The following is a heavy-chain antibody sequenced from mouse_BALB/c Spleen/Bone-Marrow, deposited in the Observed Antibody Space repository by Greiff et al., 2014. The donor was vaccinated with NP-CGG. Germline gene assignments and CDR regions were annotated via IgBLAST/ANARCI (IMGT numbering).Heavy chain of an antibody. CDR1: GFNIKDTY. V-gene: IGHV14-3*02. CDR2: IDPANGNT. CDR3: ARYYYGNSYFDY. J-gene: IGHJ2*01. D-gene: IGHD1-1*01. Sequence: EVMLVQSGAELVKPGASVKLSCTASGFNIKDTYMHWVKQRPEQGLEWIGRIDPANGNTKYDPKFQGKATITANTSSNTAYLQLSSLTSEDTAVYYCARYYYGNSYFDYWGQGTTLTVSS.